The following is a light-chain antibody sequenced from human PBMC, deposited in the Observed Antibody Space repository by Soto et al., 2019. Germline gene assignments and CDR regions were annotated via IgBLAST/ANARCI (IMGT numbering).Light chain of an antibody. Sequence: DVQMTQSPSTLSASVGGRVTITCRASQSISGRWLAWYQQKPGKAPKLLIYKASVLESGVPSRFSGSGSGTDFTLTISSLQPDDLATYYCQQYNSPYTFGQGTKVDI. J-gene: IGKJ2*01. CDR2: KAS. V-gene: IGKV1-5*03. CDR1: QSISGRW. CDR3: QQYNSPYT.